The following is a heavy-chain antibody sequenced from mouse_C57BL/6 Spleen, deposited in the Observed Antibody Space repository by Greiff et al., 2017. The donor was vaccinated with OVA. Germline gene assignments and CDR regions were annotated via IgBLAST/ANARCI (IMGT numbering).Heavy chain of an antibody. CDR1: GFNINDYY. D-gene: IGHD1-1*01. J-gene: IGHJ3*01. Sequence: EVQLQQSGAELVKPGASVKLSCTASGFNINDYYMHWVKQRTEQGLEWIGRIDPGDGETKYAPKFQGKATMTADTSSNTAYLQLSSRTSEDTAVYYCASGSSYGFAYWGQGTLVTVSA. V-gene: IGHV14-2*01. CDR3: ASGSSYGFAY. CDR2: IDPGDGET.